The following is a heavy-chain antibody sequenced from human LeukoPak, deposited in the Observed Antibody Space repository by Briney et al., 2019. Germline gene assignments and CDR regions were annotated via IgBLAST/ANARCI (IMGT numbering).Heavy chain of an antibody. Sequence: SETLSLTCTVPDGSISNSYWNWVRQPPGKGLEWIGYIYSSGSTNYNPSLKSRVTLSVDPSKNQFSLKLNSVTASDTAVYYCANSYDGKIVPFDNWGQGTLVTVSS. CDR1: DGSISNSY. V-gene: IGHV4-4*09. CDR3: ANSYDGKIVPFDN. CDR2: IYSSGST. J-gene: IGHJ4*02. D-gene: IGHD4-23*01.